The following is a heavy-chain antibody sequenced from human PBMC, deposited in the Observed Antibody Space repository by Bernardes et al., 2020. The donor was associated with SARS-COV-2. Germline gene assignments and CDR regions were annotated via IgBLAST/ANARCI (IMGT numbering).Heavy chain of an antibody. CDR2: INHDGTMT. CDR1: GFAFGSYV. CDR3: TRDLNFVFFDY. D-gene: IGHD1-1*01. V-gene: IGHV3-74*01. Sequence: GSLRLSCAASGFAFGSYVMHWVRQAPGKGLVWVSRINHDGTMTNYADFVKGRFTVSRDNAKNTLDLQMNSLTVEDTAVYYCTRDLNFVFFDYWGQGSLVTVSS. J-gene: IGHJ4*02.